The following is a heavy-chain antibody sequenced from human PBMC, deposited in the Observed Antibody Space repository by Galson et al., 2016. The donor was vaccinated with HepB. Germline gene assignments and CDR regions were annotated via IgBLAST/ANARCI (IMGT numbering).Heavy chain of an antibody. V-gene: IGHV3-7*01. CDR3: AEGGWSSSWYWRN. J-gene: IGHJ4*02. Sequence: SLRLSCATTTFAFSRTWMTWVRQAPGKGLEWVANINHDGSEIHYVDSVKGRFTFSRDNAKNSLYLELNSRRVEDTAVYYCAEGGWSSSWYWRNWGQGTLVTVSS. CDR2: INHDGSEI. D-gene: IGHD6-13*01. CDR1: TFAFSRTW.